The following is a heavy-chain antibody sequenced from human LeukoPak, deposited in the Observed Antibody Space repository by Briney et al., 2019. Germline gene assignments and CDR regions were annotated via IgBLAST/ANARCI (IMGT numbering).Heavy chain of an antibody. CDR2: ISSSGSTI. CDR3: ARDSSGYYGFDP. D-gene: IGHD3-22*01. Sequence: PGGSLRLSCATSGFTFDEYGMSWVRQAPGKGLEWVSYISSSGSTIYYADSVKGRFTISRDNAKNSLYLQMNSLRAEDTAVYYCARDSSGYYGFDPWGQGTLVTVSS. V-gene: IGHV3-48*03. CDR1: GFTFDEYG. J-gene: IGHJ5*02.